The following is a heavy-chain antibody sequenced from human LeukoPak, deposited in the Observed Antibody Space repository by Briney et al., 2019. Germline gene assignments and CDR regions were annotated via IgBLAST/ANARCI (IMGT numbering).Heavy chain of an antibody. V-gene: IGHV6-1*01. Sequence: SQTLSLTCAISGDSVSSNSAAWNWIRQSPSRGLEWLGRTYYRSKWYNDYAVSVKSRIPINPDTSKNQFSLQLNSVTPEDTAVYYCAKAPYCSGGSCYPEVYWGQGTLVTVSS. J-gene: IGHJ4*02. D-gene: IGHD2-15*01. CDR1: GDSVSSNSAA. CDR2: TYYRSKWYN. CDR3: AKAPYCSGGSCYPEVY.